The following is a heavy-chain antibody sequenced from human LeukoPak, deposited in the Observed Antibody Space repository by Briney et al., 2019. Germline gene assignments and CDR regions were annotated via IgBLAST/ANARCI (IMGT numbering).Heavy chain of an antibody. Sequence: GGSLRLSCAAPGFTFDDYGMSWVRQAPGKGLEWVSGINWNGGSTGYADSVKGRFTISRDNAKNSLYLQMNSLRAEETALYYCARGGGDVDTAIPPYFDYWGQGTLVTVSS. J-gene: IGHJ4*02. CDR1: GFTFDDYG. V-gene: IGHV3-20*04. CDR2: INWNGGST. CDR3: ARGGGDVDTAIPPYFDY. D-gene: IGHD5-18*01.